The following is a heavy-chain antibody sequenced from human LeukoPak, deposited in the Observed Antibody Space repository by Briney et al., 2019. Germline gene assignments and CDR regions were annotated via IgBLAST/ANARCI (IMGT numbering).Heavy chain of an antibody. CDR1: GYTFTSYD. J-gene: IGHJ5*02. Sequence: GASVKVSCKASGYTFTSYDINWVRQATGQGLEWMGWMNPNSGNTGYAQKFQGRVTMTRNTSISTAYMELSSLRSEDTAVYYCARGAYCSSTSCYGGGPWGQGTLVTVSS. CDR2: MNPNSGNT. CDR3: ARGAYCSSTSCYGGGP. V-gene: IGHV1-8*01. D-gene: IGHD2-2*01.